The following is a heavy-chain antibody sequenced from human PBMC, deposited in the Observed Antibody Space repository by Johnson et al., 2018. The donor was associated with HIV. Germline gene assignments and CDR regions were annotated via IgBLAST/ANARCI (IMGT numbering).Heavy chain of an antibody. CDR3: ARAPGFSRAFDI. CDR1: GFTVSSHY. CDR2: IYSVGDT. J-gene: IGHJ3*02. Sequence: VYLVESGGGLVQPGGSLRLSCAVSGFTVSSHYITWVRQAPGKGLEWISVIYSVGDTYYADSVKGRFTISRDDSKNTLYLQMNRLTAEDTAVYYCARAPGFSRAFDIWGQGTMVTVSS. V-gene: IGHV3-66*01. D-gene: IGHD3-10*01.